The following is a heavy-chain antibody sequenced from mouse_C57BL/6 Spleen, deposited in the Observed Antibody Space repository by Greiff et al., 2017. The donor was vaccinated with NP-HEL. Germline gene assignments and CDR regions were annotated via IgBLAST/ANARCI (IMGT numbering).Heavy chain of an antibody. Sequence: VQLQQPGAELVRPGSSVKLSCKASGYTFTSYWMHWVKQRPIQGLEWIGNIDPSDSETHYNQKFKDKATLTVDKSSSTAYMQLSSLTSEDSAVYYCARGRNGYYGYWGQGTTLTVSS. J-gene: IGHJ2*01. CDR2: IDPSDSET. CDR1: GYTFTSYW. V-gene: IGHV1-52*01. D-gene: IGHD2-3*01. CDR3: ARGRNGYYGY.